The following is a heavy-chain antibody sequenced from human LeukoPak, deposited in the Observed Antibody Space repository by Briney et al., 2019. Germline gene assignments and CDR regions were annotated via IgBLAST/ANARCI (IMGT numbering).Heavy chain of an antibody. V-gene: IGHV6-1*01. Sequence: SQTLSLTCAISGDSVSSNNCAWNWIRQSPSRGLGWLGRTYYRSKWYNDYAESLISQITISPVTSKNQFSLQLYSVTPEDTAVYYCARDVGTTGWHTFDYWGQGTLVTVSS. CDR2: TYYRSKWYN. D-gene: IGHD3-9*01. CDR3: ARDVGTTGWHTFDY. CDR1: GDSVSSNNCA. J-gene: IGHJ4*02.